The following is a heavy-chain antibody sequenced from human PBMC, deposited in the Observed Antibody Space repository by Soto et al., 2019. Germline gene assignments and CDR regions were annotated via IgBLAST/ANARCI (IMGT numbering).Heavy chain of an antibody. CDR1: GYMFISYG. D-gene: IGHD3-10*01. CDR3: VRDLDGSGSYYTDY. CDR2: IRPYNGDT. J-gene: IGHJ4*02. V-gene: IGHV1-18*01. Sequence: ASVKASCKAPGYMFISYGINWVRQAPGQGLEWMGWIRPYNGDTKYAQNLQGRVTMTTDTSTSTAYMEMRSLRSDDTAVYYCVRDLDGSGSYYTDYWGPGTLVTVSS.